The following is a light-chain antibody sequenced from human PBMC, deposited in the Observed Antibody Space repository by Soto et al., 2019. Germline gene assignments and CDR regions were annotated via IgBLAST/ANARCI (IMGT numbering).Light chain of an antibody. CDR1: QDISRY. CDR3: QQLDSYPLT. Sequence: DIPLTQSPSFLSASVGDRVTITCRASQDISRYLGWFQQKPGKAPNLLIYDTSTLQSGVPSRFSGSGSGTDFTLTISSLQPEDFATYYCQQLDSYPLTFGQGTRLEIK. J-gene: IGKJ5*01. CDR2: DTS. V-gene: IGKV1-9*01.